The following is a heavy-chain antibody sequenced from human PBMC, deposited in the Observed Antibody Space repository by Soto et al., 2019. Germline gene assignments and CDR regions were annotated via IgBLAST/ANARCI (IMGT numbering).Heavy chain of an antibody. CDR2: ISAYNGNT. D-gene: IGHD3-3*01. Sequence: QVPLVQSGAEVKKPGASVKVSCKASGYTFTSYGISWVRQAPGQGLEWMGWISAYNGNTNYAQKLQDRVTMTTDTSTSTAYMELRSLRSDDTAVYYCARVGPKNYDFWSGYCDYWGQGTLVTVSS. J-gene: IGHJ4*02. V-gene: IGHV1-18*01. CDR3: ARVGPKNYDFWSGYCDY. CDR1: GYTFTSYG.